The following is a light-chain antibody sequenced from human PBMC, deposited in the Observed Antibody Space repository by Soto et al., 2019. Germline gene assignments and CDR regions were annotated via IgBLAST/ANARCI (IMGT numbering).Light chain of an antibody. Sequence: DIQMTQSPSSLSASVGDRGTITCRASQGISTYLAWYQQKPGKVPKLLIYAASTLQSGVPSRFSGSGSGTDFTLTISSLQPEDVATYYCQKYNSAPWTFGQGTKVEIK. V-gene: IGKV1-27*01. J-gene: IGKJ1*01. CDR2: AAS. CDR1: QGISTY. CDR3: QKYNSAPWT.